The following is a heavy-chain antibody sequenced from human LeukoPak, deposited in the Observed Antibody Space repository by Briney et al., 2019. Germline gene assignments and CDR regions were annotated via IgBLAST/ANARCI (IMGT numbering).Heavy chain of an antibody. D-gene: IGHD3-3*01. V-gene: IGHV4-38-2*02. J-gene: IGHJ4*02. CDR2: IYYSGST. Sequence: SETLSLTCTVSGYSISNGYYWGWIRQPPGKGLEWIGSIYYSGSTYYNPSLKSRVTISVDTSKNQFSLKLSSVTAADTAVYYCARTGDDFWSGYSRAHFDYWGQGTLVTVSS. CDR3: ARTGDDFWSGYSRAHFDY. CDR1: GYSISNGYY.